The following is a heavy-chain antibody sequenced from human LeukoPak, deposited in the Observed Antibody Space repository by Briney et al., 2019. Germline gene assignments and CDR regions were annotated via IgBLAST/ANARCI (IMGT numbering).Heavy chain of an antibody. D-gene: IGHD3-10*01. J-gene: IGHJ4*02. CDR2: IYTSGST. CDR3: ARLYGSGSSLYFDY. CDR1: DDSITIYY. Sequence: SETLSLTCTVSDDSITIYYWSWIRQPAGKGLEWIGRIYTSGSTNYNPSLKSRVTISLHTSKNQFSLRLSSVTAADTAVYYCARLYGSGSSLYFDYWGQGTLVTVSS. V-gene: IGHV4-4*07.